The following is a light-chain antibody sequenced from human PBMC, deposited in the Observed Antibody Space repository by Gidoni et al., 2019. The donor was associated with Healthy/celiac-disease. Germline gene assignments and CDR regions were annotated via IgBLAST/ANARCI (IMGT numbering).Light chain of an antibody. J-gene: IGKJ2*01. CDR2: AAS. CDR3: QQSYSTLYT. Sequence: DIQMTQSPFSLSASVGDRVTLTCRASQSISSYVNWYQQKPGKAPKLLIYAASSLQSGVPSRFSGSGSGTDFTLTISSLQPEYFATYYCQQSYSTLYTFGQGTKLEIK. V-gene: IGKV1-39*01. CDR1: QSISSY.